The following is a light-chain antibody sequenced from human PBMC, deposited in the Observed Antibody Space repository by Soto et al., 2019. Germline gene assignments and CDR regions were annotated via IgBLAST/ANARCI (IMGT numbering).Light chain of an antibody. CDR2: TAS. J-gene: IGKJ2*01. Sequence: DIPMTQSPSSLSASVGDRVTITCRASQSISNYLNWYQQKPGKAPKLLIYTASTLHSGVPSRFSGSGSGTEFTLSISSLQPEDFATYFCQQSYTSYTFGQGTQLEIK. CDR1: QSISNY. V-gene: IGKV1-39*01. CDR3: QQSYTSYT.